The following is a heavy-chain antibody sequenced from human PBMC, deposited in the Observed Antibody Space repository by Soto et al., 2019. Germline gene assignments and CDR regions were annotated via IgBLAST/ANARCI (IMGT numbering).Heavy chain of an antibody. J-gene: IGHJ5*01. Sequence: WESLKIPWRFSGRNYAHFWIHLVRHMPGKGLEWLGKIDPSDSYTNYSPSFEGHVTISTDNSITTAYLQWSSLRASDTALYFCTGVLTIWFDSWAQGILVTVSS. D-gene: IGHD3-10*01. CDR3: TGVLTIWFDS. V-gene: IGHV5-10-1*01. CDR1: GRNYAHFW. CDR2: IDPSDSYT.